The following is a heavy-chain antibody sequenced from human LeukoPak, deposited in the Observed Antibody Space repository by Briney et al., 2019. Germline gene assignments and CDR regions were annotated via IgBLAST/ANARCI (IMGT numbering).Heavy chain of an antibody. V-gene: IGHV3-21*01. Sequence: GGSLRLSCAASGFIFSSYSMNWVRQAPGKGLEWVSSISSSSSYIYYADSVKGRFTISRDNAKNSLYLQMNSLRAEDTAVYYCAREDGAAVAGSWYFDLWAVAPWSLSPQ. CDR3: AREDGAAVAGSWYFDL. CDR1: GFIFSSYS. D-gene: IGHD6-19*01. J-gene: IGHJ2*01. CDR2: ISSSSSYI.